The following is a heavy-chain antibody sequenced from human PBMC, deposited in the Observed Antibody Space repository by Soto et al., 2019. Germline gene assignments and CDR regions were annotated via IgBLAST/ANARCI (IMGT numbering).Heavy chain of an antibody. CDR3: AKEGSSGWYYFDY. Sequence: GESLKISCKGSGYRFTSYWIGWVRQMPGKGLEWMGIIYPGDSDTRYSPSFQGQVTISADKSISTAYLQWSSLRAEDTALYYCAKEGSSGWYYFDYWGQGTLVTVSS. D-gene: IGHD6-19*01. V-gene: IGHV5-51*01. CDR1: GYRFTSYW. CDR2: IYPGDSDT. J-gene: IGHJ4*02.